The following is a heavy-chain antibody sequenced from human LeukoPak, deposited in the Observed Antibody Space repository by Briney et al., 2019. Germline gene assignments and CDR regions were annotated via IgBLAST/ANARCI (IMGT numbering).Heavy chain of an antibody. V-gene: IGHV5-51*01. CDR2: IYPSDSDT. J-gene: IGHJ3*02. D-gene: IGHD2-21*02. CDR3: ATSVTHAFDI. Sequence: GESLKISCKGSGYSFSSCLVWWVRQMPGKGLEWMGIIYPSDSDTRFSPSFQGQVTISADKSISTAYLQWTSLKASDTAMYYCATSVTHAFDIWGQGTMVTVSS. CDR1: GYSFSSCL.